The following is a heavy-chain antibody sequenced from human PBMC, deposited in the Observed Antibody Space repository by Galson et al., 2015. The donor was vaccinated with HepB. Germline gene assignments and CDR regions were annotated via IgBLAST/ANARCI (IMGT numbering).Heavy chain of an antibody. V-gene: IGHV1-18*01. CDR3: ARGVAVAGWYYFDY. D-gene: IGHD6-19*01. Sequence: SVKVSCKASGYTFINYGIIWVRQAPGQGLEWMGWISAYNGNTNYAQKLQGRVTMTTDTSTSTAYMELRSLRSDDTAVYYCARGVAVAGWYYFDYWGQGTLVTVSS. CDR2: ISAYNGNT. CDR1: GYTFINYG. J-gene: IGHJ4*02.